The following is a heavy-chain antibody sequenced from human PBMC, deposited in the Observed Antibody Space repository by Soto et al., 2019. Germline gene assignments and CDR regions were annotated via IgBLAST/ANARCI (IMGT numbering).Heavy chain of an antibody. CDR3: ARAIAVAGMGYFDY. V-gene: IGHV4-38-2*01. CDR1: GYSISSGYY. D-gene: IGHD6-19*01. CDR2: IYHSGST. Sequence: SETLSLTCAVSGYSISSGYYWGWIRQPPGKGLEWIGSIYHSGSTYYNPSLKSRVTISVDTSKNQFSLKLSSVTAADTAVYYCARAIAVAGMGYFDYCGQGLLVTVS. J-gene: IGHJ4*02.